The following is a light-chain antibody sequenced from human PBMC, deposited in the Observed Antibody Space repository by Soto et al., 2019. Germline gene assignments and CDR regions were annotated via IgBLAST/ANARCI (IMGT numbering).Light chain of an antibody. CDR2: RHD. CDR3: AVWDDSLSGVV. V-gene: IGLV1-47*01. Sequence: QLVLTQPPSASATPGQRVTVSCSGSTSNIGSNHVSWYQHLPGTAPKLLIYRHDLRPAGVPDRFSGSKSGTSASLAIRGLQSGDEAIYYCAVWDDSLSGVVFGGGTQLTVL. J-gene: IGLJ3*02. CDR1: TSNIGSNH.